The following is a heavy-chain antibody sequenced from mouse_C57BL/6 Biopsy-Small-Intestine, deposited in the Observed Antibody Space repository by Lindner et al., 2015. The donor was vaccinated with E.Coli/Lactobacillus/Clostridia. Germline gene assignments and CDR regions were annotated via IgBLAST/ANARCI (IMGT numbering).Heavy chain of an antibody. V-gene: IGHV1-14*01. CDR3: ARGRREYSSSWYDY. CDR1: GGTFSSYA. J-gene: IGHJ4*01. Sequence: SVKVSCKASGGTFSSYAISWVRQAPGQGLEWMGWISAYNGNTNYAQKLQGRVTMTTDTSTSTAYMELRSLRSDDTAVYYCARGRREYSSSWYDYWGQGTLVTVSS. CDR2: ISAYNGNT. D-gene: IGHD6-1*01.